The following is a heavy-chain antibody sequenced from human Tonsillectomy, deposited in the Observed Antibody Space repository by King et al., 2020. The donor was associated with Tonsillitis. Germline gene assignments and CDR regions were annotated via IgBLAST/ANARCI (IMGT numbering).Heavy chain of an antibody. CDR3: ASLATYFYGSGSYSPFLEY. CDR2: ISFDGTNK. V-gene: IGHV3-30-3*01. Sequence: VQLVESGGGVVQPGTSLKLSCAASGFTFSSYAVHWVRQAPGKGLEWMAVISFDGTNKYYADSVKGRFTISRDNSNNTLYLQMNSLRTEDTAVYYCASLATYFYGSGSYSPFLEYWGQGTLVTVSS. J-gene: IGHJ4*02. D-gene: IGHD3-10*01. CDR1: GFTFSSYA.